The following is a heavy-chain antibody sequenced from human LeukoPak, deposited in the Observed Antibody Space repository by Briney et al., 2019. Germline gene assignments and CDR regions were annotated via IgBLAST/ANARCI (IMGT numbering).Heavy chain of an antibody. CDR1: GYTFTDYY. CDR2: INPNSGGT. V-gene: IGHV1-2*02. D-gene: IGHD2-2*01. J-gene: IGHJ3*02. Sequence: GTSVKVSCKASGYTFTDYYMHWVRQAPGQGLEWMGWINPNSGGTIYSQKFQGRVTMTRDTSITTTYMELSRLRSDDTAVYYCARGRDPFLRSSTDAFDIWGQGTMVTVSS. CDR3: ARGRDPFLRSSTDAFDI.